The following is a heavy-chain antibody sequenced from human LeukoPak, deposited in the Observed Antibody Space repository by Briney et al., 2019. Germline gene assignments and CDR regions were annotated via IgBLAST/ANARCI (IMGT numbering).Heavy chain of an antibody. Sequence: GGSLRLSCVASGLTFSNYAMSWVRQAPGKGLEWVSAISTSGGSTYHADSVKGRFSISRDNLKNTLYLQMNSLRDEDTAVYYCARDSSGDLDYWGQGTLVTVSS. CDR1: GLTFSNYA. CDR2: ISTSGGST. J-gene: IGHJ4*02. CDR3: ARDSSGDLDY. D-gene: IGHD6-19*01. V-gene: IGHV3-23*01.